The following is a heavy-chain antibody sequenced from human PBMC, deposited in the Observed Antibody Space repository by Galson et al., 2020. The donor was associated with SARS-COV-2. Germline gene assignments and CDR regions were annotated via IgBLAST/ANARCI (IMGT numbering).Heavy chain of an antibody. Sequence: SETLSLTCTVSGGSISSTDSYWSWIRQSPGKGLEWIGYTYYSGNTYYNPSLKSRVTMSVDTSKNQFSLKLTSVTAADTAVYYCARDFWSRYYLDSGGQGTPVTVSS. V-gene: IGHV4-30-4*01. D-gene: IGHD3-3*01. J-gene: IGHJ4*02. CDR1: GGSISSTDSY. CDR2: TYYSGNT. CDR3: ARDFWSRYYLDS.